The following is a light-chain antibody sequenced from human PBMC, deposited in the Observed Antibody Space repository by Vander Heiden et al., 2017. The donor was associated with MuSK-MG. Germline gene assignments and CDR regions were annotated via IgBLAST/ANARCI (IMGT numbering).Light chain of an antibody. CDR3: QQDGSSAWT. V-gene: IGKV3-20*01. CDR1: QSVSSNY. CDR2: GTS. Sequence: VLTQSPGTLSLSPGERGTLTCRATQSVSSNYLAWYQQKPGQAPRLLIYGTSSRAAGIPERFSGSGSGTDFTLTISRLEPEDFAVYYCQQDGSSAWTFGQGTKVEIK. J-gene: IGKJ1*01.